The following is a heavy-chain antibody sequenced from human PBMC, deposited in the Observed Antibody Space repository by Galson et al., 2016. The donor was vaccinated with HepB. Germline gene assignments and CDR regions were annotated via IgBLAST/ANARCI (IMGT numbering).Heavy chain of an antibody. Sequence: SLRLSCAASGFTFSSHWMHWVRQAPGKRLVWVSRINTDGSSTSYADSVKGRFTISRDNAKNTLYLQMNSLRAEDTAVYYCVEQRKGAPYGMDVWGQGTTVTVSS. J-gene: IGHJ6*02. V-gene: IGHV3-74*01. D-gene: IGHD1/OR15-1a*01. CDR2: INTDGSST. CDR1: GFTFSSHW. CDR3: VEQRKGAPYGMDV.